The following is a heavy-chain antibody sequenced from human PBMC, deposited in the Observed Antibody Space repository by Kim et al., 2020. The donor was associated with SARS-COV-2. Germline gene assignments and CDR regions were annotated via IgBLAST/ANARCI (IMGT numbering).Heavy chain of an antibody. CDR2: ISAYNGNT. D-gene: IGHD3-10*01. Sequence: ASVKVSCKASGYTFTSYGISWVLQAPGQGLEWMGWISAYNGNTNYAQKLQGRVTMTTDTSTSTAYMELRSLRSDDTAVYYCAREGYYYGSGSYYNPNGGIDYWGQGTLVTVSS. V-gene: IGHV1-18*04. J-gene: IGHJ4*02. CDR3: AREGYYYGSGSYYNPNGGIDY. CDR1: GYTFTSYG.